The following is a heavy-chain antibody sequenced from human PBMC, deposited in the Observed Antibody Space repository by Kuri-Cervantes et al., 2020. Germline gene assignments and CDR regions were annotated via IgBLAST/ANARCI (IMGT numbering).Heavy chain of an antibody. CDR2: ISAYNGNT. J-gene: IGHJ4*02. D-gene: IGHD3-10*01. CDR1: GYTFTSYG. V-gene: IGHV1-18*01. Sequence: ASVKVSCKASGYTFTSYGISWVRQAPGQGLEWMGWISAYNGNTNYAQKLQGRVTMTTDTSTSTAYMELRSLRSDDTAVYYCARDSEGAWYGSGSRPFDYWGQGTLVTGSS. CDR3: ARDSEGAWYGSGSRPFDY.